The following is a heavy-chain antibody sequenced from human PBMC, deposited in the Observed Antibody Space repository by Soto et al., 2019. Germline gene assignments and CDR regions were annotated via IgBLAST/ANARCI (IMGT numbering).Heavy chain of an antibody. J-gene: IGHJ4*02. D-gene: IGHD1-1*01. Sequence: PEETLSLTCTVSGGSISSGGYYWSWIRQHPGKGLEWIGYIYYSGSTNYNPSLKSRVTISVDTSKNQFSLKLSSVTAADTAVYYCARGGERDFDYWGQGTLVTVSS. CDR2: IYYSGST. CDR3: ARGGERDFDY. V-gene: IGHV4-61*08. CDR1: GGSISSGGYY.